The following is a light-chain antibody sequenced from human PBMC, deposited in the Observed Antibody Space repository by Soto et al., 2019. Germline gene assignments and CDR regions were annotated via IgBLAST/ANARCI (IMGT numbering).Light chain of an antibody. CDR2: DNN. V-gene: IGLV1-51*01. CDR1: SSNIGNNY. Sequence: QSVLTQPPSVSAAPGQKVTISCSGSSSNIGNNYVSWYQQLPGTAPKLLIYDNNKRPSGIPDRFSGSKSGTSATLGITGLQTGDEAVNNGETWDSSRGLGLFGVG. CDR3: ETWDSSRGLGL. J-gene: IGLJ3*02.